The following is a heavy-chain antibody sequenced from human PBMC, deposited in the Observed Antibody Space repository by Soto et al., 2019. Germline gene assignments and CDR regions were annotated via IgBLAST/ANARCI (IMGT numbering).Heavy chain of an antibody. D-gene: IGHD3-10*01. CDR1: GYTFTAYY. J-gene: IGHJ6*02. CDR3: ARNMDYYYGPGSGNGHGF. CDR2: INPKFGDT. Sequence: QVQLVQSGAEVKEPGDSVRVSCEASGYTFTAYYIHWVRQAPGQGLEWMGWINPKFGDTTYAQDFQGRVSMTRDMSRSTVYMELSRLTSDDTAIYYCARNMDYYYGPGSGNGHGFWGQGTTVTVFS. V-gene: IGHV1-2*02.